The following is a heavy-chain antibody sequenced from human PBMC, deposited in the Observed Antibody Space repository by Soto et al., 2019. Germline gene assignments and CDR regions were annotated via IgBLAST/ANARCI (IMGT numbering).Heavy chain of an antibody. CDR3: ARRGVATDRAGWYYGMDV. CDR1: GGTFSSYA. D-gene: IGHD5-12*01. Sequence: QVQLVQSGAEVKKPGSSVKVSCKASGGTFSSYAISWVRQAPGQGLEWMGGIIPIFGTANYAQKFQGRVTITADESTSTAYMELSSLRSEETGGYYCARRGVATDRAGWYYGMDVWGQGTTVTVS. CDR2: IIPIFGTA. J-gene: IGHJ6*02. V-gene: IGHV1-69*12.